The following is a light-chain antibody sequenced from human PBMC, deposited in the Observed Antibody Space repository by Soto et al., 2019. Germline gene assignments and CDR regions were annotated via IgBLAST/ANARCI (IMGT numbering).Light chain of an antibody. J-gene: IGLJ1*01. V-gene: IGLV2-14*01. Sequence: QSVLTQPASVSGSPGQSIIISCTGTSGDIGSYNRVSWYQQHPGKAPKLIIYEVTDRPSGVSNRFSGSKSGNTASLTISGLQAEDEAEYYRSSYTNINTRACVFGTGTKVTVL. CDR2: EVT. CDR1: SGDIGSYNR. CDR3: SSYTNINTRACV.